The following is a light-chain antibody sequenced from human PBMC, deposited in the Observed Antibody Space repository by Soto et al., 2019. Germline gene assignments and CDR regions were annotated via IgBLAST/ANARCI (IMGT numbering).Light chain of an antibody. CDR3: QQDGNSPYT. J-gene: IGKJ2*01. CDR2: GAS. V-gene: IGKV3-20*01. CDR1: QSVSSSY. Sequence: EIVLTQSPGTLSLSPGERATPSCRASQSVSSSYLAWYQQKPGQAPRLLIYGASSRATGIPDRFSGSGSGTDFTLTISRLEPEDFAVYYCQQDGNSPYTFGQGTKLEIK.